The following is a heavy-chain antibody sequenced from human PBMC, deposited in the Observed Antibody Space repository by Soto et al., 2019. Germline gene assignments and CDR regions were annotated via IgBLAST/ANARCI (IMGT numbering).Heavy chain of an antibody. V-gene: IGHV4-34*01. CDR2: INDSGTT. CDR1: GGSFSGYY. CDR3: ARPGFSYYYAMDV. Sequence: SETLSLTCAVSGGSFSGYYWTWIRQPPGKGLEWIGEINDSGTTNYYPSLKSRVTISVDTSKNQISLKLSSVTAADTAVYYCARPGFSYYYAMDVWGQGTTVTVSS. J-gene: IGHJ6*02.